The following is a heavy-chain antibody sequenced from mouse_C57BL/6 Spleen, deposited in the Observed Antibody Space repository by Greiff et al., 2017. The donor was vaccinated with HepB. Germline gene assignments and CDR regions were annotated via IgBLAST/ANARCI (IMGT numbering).Heavy chain of an antibody. D-gene: IGHD2-5*01. CDR3: TTAAYYSNYGFAD. CDR2: IDPENGDT. J-gene: IGHJ3*01. Sequence: VQLQHSGAELVRPGASVKLSCTASGFNIKDDYMHWVKPRPEQGLEWIGWIDPENGDTEYASQFQGKATITADTSSNTAYLQLSSLTSEDTAVYYCTTAAYYSNYGFADWGQGTLVTVSA. CDR1: GFNIKDDY. V-gene: IGHV14-4*01.